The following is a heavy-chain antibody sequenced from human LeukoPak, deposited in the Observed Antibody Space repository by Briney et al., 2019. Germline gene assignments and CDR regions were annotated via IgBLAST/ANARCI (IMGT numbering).Heavy chain of an antibody. V-gene: IGHV3-7*01. Sequence: GGSLRLSCAASGFTFSSYWMSWVRQAPGKGLEWVANIKQDGSEKYYVDSVKGRFTISRDNAKNSLYLQMNSLRAEDTAVYYCARYQVAYCGGDCFVNWGQGTLVTVSS. J-gene: IGHJ4*02. D-gene: IGHD2-21*02. CDR2: IKQDGSEK. CDR3: ARYQVAYCGGDCFVN. CDR1: GFTFSSYW.